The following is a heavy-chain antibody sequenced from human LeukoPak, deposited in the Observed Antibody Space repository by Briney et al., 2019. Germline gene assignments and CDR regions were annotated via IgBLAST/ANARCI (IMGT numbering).Heavy chain of an antibody. CDR1: GFTFSSYW. D-gene: IGHD1-26*01. Sequence: GGSLRLSSAASGFTFSSYWMHWVRQAPGKGLVWVSRINSDGSSTSYADSVKGRFTISRDNAKNTLYLQMNSLRAEDTAVYYCARVSPRVGATYYFDYWGQGTLVTVSS. CDR3: ARVSPRVGATYYFDY. V-gene: IGHV3-74*01. CDR2: INSDGSST. J-gene: IGHJ4*02.